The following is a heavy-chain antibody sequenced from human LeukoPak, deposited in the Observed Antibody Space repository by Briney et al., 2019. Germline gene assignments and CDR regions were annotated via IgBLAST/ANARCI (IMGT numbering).Heavy chain of an antibody. Sequence: SETLSLTCAVYGGSFSGYYWSWIRQPPGKGLEWIGEINHSGSTNYNPSLKSRVTISVDTSKNQFSPKLSSVTAADTAVYYCARGGWDYYDSSGAPYYFDYWGQGTLVTVSS. D-gene: IGHD3-22*01. V-gene: IGHV4-34*01. CDR3: ARGGWDYYDSSGAPYYFDY. CDR2: INHSGST. CDR1: GGSFSGYY. J-gene: IGHJ4*02.